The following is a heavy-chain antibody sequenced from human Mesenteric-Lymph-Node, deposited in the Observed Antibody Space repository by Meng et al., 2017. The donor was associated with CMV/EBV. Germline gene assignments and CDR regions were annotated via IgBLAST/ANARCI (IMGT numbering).Heavy chain of an antibody. CDR1: GESFSGYY. Sequence: SETLSLTCAVYGESFSGYYWSWIRQPPGKGLEWIGEINHSGSTNYNPSPKSRVTISVDTSKNQFSLKLRSVTAADTAVYYCARTHSSTYYMSSYFDYWGQGTLVTVSS. CDR3: ARTHSSTYYMSSYFDY. J-gene: IGHJ4*02. V-gene: IGHV4-34*01. CDR2: INHSGST. D-gene: IGHD3-22*01.